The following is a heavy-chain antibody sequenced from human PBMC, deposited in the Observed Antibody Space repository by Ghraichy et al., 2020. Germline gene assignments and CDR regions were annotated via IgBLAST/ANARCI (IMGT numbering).Heavy chain of an antibody. CDR1: GGSISSSSYY. D-gene: IGHD3-16*02. Sequence: SETLSLTCTVSGGSISSSSYYWGWIRQPPGKGLEWIGSIYYSGSTYYNPSLKSRVTISVDTSKNQFSLKLSSVTAADTAVYYCARLQEIMITFGGVIVTQTLPSYMDVWGKGTTVTVSS. CDR2: IYYSGST. J-gene: IGHJ6*03. CDR3: ARLQEIMITFGGVIVTQTLPSYMDV. V-gene: IGHV4-39*01.